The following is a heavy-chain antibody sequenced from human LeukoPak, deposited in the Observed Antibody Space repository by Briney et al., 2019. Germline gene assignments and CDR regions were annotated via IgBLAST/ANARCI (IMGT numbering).Heavy chain of an antibody. CDR3: AGGSYYGSGGRPGYFDH. J-gene: IGHJ4*02. V-gene: IGHV3-53*01. CDR1: DFSVNNNY. Sequence: GGSLRLSCAASDFSVNNNYMNWVRQAPGKGLEWVSLMDTFGGIYYRDSVKGRFTIPRDISKNTLYLQMYTLSAEDTAIYYCAGGSYYGSGGRPGYFDHWGQGILVTVSS. D-gene: IGHD3-10*01. CDR2: MDTFGGI.